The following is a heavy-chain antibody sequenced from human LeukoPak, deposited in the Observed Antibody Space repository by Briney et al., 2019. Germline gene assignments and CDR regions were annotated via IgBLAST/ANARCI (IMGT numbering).Heavy chain of an antibody. J-gene: IGHJ5*02. CDR2: ISWNSGSI. CDR1: GFTFDDYA. V-gene: IGHV3-9*01. CDR3: ARDFVLGQPLVALDP. Sequence: GGSLRLSCAASGFTFDDYAMHWVRQAPGKGLEWVSGISWNSGSIGYADSVKGRFTISRDNAKNSLYLLMNSLRSEDTAVYFCARDFVLGQPLVALDPWGQGTLVTVSS. D-gene: IGHD2-2*01.